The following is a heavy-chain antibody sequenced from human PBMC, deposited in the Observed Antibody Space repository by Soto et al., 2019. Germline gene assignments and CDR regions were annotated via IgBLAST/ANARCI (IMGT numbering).Heavy chain of an antibody. Sequence: ASVKVSCKASGYTFTSYYMHWVRQAPGQGLEWMGIINPSGGSTSYAQKFQGRVTMTRDTSTSTVYMELSSLRSEDTAVYYCARDRGRAGYNHAFDIWGQGTMVTVSS. D-gene: IGHD5-12*01. CDR3: ARDRGRAGYNHAFDI. J-gene: IGHJ3*02. CDR1: GYTFTSYY. V-gene: IGHV1-46*01. CDR2: INPSGGST.